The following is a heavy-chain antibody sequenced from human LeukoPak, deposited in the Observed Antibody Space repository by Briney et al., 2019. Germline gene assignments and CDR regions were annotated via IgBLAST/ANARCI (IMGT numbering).Heavy chain of an antibody. CDR2: IYYSGST. CDR1: GGSISSYY. CDR3: ARSPSRYYYDSSGYYRYFDY. V-gene: IGHV4-59*01. J-gene: IGHJ4*02. D-gene: IGHD3-22*01. Sequence: PSETLSLTCTGSGGSISSYYWSWIRQPPGKGLEWIGYIYYSGSTNYNPSLKSRVTISVDTSKNQFSLKLSSVTAADTAVYYCARSPSRYYYDSSGYYRYFDYWGQGTLVTVSS.